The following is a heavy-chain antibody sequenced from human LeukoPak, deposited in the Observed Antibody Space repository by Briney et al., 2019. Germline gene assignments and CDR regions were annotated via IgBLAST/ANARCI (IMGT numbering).Heavy chain of an antibody. CDR3: ARRPGTSAIINWFDP. J-gene: IGHJ5*02. CDR2: TYTSGST. CDR1: GGSISSYY. V-gene: IGHV4-4*08. D-gene: IGHD1-1*01. Sequence: SETLSLTCTVSGGSISSYYWTWIRQPPGKALEWIGYTYTSGSTNYNPSLKSRVTISVDTSKNQFSLELSSVTAADTAVYYCARRPGTSAIINWFDPWGQGALVTVSS.